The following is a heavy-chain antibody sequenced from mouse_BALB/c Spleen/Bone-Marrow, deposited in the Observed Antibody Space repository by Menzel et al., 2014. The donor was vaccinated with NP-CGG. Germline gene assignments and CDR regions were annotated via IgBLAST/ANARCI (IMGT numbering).Heavy chain of an antibody. J-gene: IGHJ2*01. D-gene: IGHD2-4*01. CDR2: IDPANGNT. V-gene: IGHV14-3*02. CDR1: GFNIKDTY. Sequence: VQLQQPGAELVKPGASVKLSCTASGFNIKDTYMHWVKQRPEQGLEWIGRIDPANGNTKYDPKFQGKATITADTSSNTAYLQLSSLTSEDTAVYYCALYYDYDVGYWGQGTTLTGSS. CDR3: ALYYDYDVGY.